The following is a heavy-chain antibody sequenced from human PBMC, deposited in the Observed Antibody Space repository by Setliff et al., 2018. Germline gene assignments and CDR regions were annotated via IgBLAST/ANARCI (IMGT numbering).Heavy chain of an antibody. Sequence: PGGSLRLSCAASGFTFDDYGMSWVRQAPGKGLEWVALISKDDTKKYLADSVKGRFTISRDSSRNTLYLQMNSLRAEDTAAYYCACPDILTGLFDYWGQGTLVTVSS. CDR2: ISKDDTKK. V-gene: IGHV3-30*03. CDR3: ACPDILTGLFDY. J-gene: IGHJ4*02. CDR1: GFTFDDYG. D-gene: IGHD3-9*01.